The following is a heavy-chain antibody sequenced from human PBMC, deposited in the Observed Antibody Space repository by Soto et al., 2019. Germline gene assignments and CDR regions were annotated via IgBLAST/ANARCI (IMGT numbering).Heavy chain of an antibody. Sequence: GGSLRLSCAASGFTFSSYGMHWVRQAPGKGLEWVAVISYDGSNKYYADSVKGRFTISRDNSKNTLYLQMNSLRAEDTAVYYCAKPENYYGYVSPFDPWGQGTLVTVSS. D-gene: IGHD3-10*01. J-gene: IGHJ5*02. CDR1: GFTFSSYG. V-gene: IGHV3-30*18. CDR3: AKPENYYGYVSPFDP. CDR2: ISYDGSNK.